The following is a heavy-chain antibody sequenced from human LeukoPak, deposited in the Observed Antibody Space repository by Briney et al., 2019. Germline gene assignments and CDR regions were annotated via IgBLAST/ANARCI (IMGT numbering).Heavy chain of an antibody. V-gene: IGHV1-69*04. CDR3: ARGSIPNYYDSSGYYLGGFDY. D-gene: IGHD3-22*01. CDR1: GGTFSSYA. CDR2: IIPILGIA. J-gene: IGHJ4*02. Sequence: GASVKVSCKASGGTFSSYAISWVRQAPGQGLEWMGRIIPILGIANYAQKFQGRVTITADKSTSTAYMELSSLRSEDTAVYYCARGSIPNYYDSSGYYLGGFDYWGQGTLVTVSS.